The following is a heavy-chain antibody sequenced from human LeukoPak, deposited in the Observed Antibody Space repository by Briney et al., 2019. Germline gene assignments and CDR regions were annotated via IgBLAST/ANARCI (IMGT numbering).Heavy chain of an antibody. CDR1: GYTFTGYY. CDR3: AEGYCSSTSCPTRGDYYGMDV. V-gene: IGHV1-2*02. Sequence: ASVKVSCKASGYTFTGYYMHWVRQAPGQGLEWMGWINPNSGGTNYAQKFQGRVTMTRDTSISTAYMELSRPRSDDTAVYYCAEGYCSSTSCPTRGDYYGMDVWGQGTTVTVSS. CDR2: INPNSGGT. D-gene: IGHD2-2*01. J-gene: IGHJ6*02.